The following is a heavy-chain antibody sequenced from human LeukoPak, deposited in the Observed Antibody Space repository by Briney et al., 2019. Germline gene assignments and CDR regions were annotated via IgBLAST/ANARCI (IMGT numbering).Heavy chain of an antibody. CDR3: ARGPSYYDFWSGYLSYYYYMDV. CDR2: ISGSGSGT. Sequence: GGSLRLSCAASGFTFSTYAMTWVRQAPGQGLEWVSSISGSGSGTYYADSVKGRFTISRDNSKNTLYLQMNSLRAEDTAVYYCARGPSYYDFWSGYLSYYYYMDVWGKGTTVTVSS. D-gene: IGHD3-3*01. CDR1: GFTFSTYA. J-gene: IGHJ6*03. V-gene: IGHV3-23*01.